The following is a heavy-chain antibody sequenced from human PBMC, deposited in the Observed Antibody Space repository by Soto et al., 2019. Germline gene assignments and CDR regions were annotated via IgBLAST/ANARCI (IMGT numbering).Heavy chain of an antibody. Sequence: QVQLVESGGGVVQPGRSLRLSCAASGFTFSSYAMHWVRQAPGKGLEWVAVISYDGSNKYYADSVKGRFTISRDNSKNTLYLQTNSLRAEDTAVYYCARAGCDGGSCYTLVGLRYGMDVWGQGTTVTVSS. CDR3: ARAGCDGGSCYTLVGLRYGMDV. V-gene: IGHV3-30-3*01. CDR1: GFTFSSYA. CDR2: ISYDGSNK. D-gene: IGHD2-15*01. J-gene: IGHJ6*02.